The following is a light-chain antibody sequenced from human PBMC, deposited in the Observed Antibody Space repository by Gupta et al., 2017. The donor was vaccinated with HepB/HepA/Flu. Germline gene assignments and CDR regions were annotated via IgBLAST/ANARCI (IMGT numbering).Light chain of an antibody. CDR1: SSNIGNNY. CDR3: GTWASSLSAGV. Sequence: QSVLTQPPSVSAAPGQKVTISCSGSSSNIGNNYVSWYQQLPGTAPKFLIYENNKRPSGIPDRFSGSKSGTSATLGITGLQTGDEAEYYCGTWASSLSAGVFGGGTKLTVL. CDR2: ENN. J-gene: IGLJ2*01. V-gene: IGLV1-51*02.